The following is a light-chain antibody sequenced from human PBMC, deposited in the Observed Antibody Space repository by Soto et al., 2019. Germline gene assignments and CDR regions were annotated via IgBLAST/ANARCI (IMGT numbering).Light chain of an antibody. CDR1: QSISSSY. V-gene: IGKV3-20*01. Sequence: EMVLTQSPGTLSLSPGEGATLSCRASQSISSSYSAWYQQKPGLAPRLLIYGTSSRAPGIPDRFSGTGSGTDFTLTISRLEPEDFAVYFCQQYGTSPLTFGGGTKVDIK. CDR3: QQYGTSPLT. CDR2: GTS. J-gene: IGKJ4*01.